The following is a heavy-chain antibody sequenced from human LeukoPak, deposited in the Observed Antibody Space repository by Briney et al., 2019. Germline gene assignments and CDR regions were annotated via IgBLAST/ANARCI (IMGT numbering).Heavy chain of an antibody. Sequence: SETLSLTCTVSGGSISSSSYYWGWIRQPPGKGLEWIGSIYYSGSTYYNPSLKSRVTISVDTSKNQFSLKLSSVTAADTAVYYCARDRVVPAATPTRYFDLWGRGTLVTVSS. CDR3: ARDRVVPAATPTRYFDL. D-gene: IGHD2-2*01. CDR1: GGSISSSSYY. J-gene: IGHJ2*01. CDR2: IYYSGST. V-gene: IGHV4-39*07.